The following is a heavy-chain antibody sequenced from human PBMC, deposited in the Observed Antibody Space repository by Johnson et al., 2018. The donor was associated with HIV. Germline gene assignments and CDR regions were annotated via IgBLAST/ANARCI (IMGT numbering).Heavy chain of an antibody. Sequence: VQLVEFGGGLVQPGGSLRLSCAASGFTFSSYWMSWVRQAPGKGLEWVANIKQEGSEKYYVDSVKGRFTISRDNAKNSLYLQMNSLRSEDTAVYYGARIGPYELYAFYIWGQGTMVTVSS. CDR2: IKQEGSEK. CDR3: ARIGPYELYAFYI. D-gene: IGHD5-12*01. J-gene: IGHJ3*02. V-gene: IGHV3-7*05. CDR1: GFTFSSYW.